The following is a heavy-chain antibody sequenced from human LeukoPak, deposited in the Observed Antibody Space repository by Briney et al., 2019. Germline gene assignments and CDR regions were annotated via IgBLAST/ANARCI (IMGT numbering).Heavy chain of an antibody. D-gene: IGHD3-3*01. Sequence: SETLSLTCTVSGGSLSSYYRSWVRQPPGKGLEWIGYIYYSGSTNYNPALTSRGTISVDTSNTPFSLKLSSVPAADTAVYYCASGYDFWSGPYYYYGMDVWGQGTTVTVSS. CDR3: ASGYDFWSGPYYYYGMDV. CDR1: GGSLSSYY. CDR2: IYYSGST. V-gene: IGHV4-59*01. J-gene: IGHJ6*02.